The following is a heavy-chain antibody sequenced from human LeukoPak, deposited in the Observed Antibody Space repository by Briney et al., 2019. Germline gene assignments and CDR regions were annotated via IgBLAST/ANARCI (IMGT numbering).Heavy chain of an antibody. CDR2: ISVYNGNT. D-gene: IGHD3-3*01. CDR1: GYTFTSYG. CDR3: ARDRFWSGRETFYYYYGMDV. J-gene: IGHJ6*02. V-gene: IGHV1-18*01. Sequence: ASVKVSSKASGYTFTSYGISWVRQAPGQGLEWMGWISVYNGNTNYAQKLQGRVTMTTDTSTSTAYMELRSLRSDDTAVYYCARDRFWSGRETFYYYYGMDVWGQGTTVTVSS.